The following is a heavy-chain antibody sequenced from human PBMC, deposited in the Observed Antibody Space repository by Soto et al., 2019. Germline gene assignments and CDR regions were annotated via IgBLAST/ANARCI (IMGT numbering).Heavy chain of an antibody. Sequence: GASVKVSCKASGYTFTSCDINWVRQAPGQGLEWMGWMNPNSGNTGYAQKFQGRVTMTRNTSISTAYMELSSLTSEDTAVYFCARGFWAAAGPYYFDYWGQGTLVTVSS. J-gene: IGHJ4*02. V-gene: IGHV1-8*01. D-gene: IGHD6-13*01. CDR3: ARGFWAAAGPYYFDY. CDR2: MNPNSGNT. CDR1: GYTFTSCD.